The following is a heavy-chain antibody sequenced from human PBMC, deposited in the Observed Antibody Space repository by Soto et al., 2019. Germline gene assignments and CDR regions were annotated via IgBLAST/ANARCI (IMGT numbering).Heavy chain of an antibody. CDR3: ARDSSASATSYSFDY. D-gene: IGHD3-10*01. J-gene: IGHJ4*02. Sequence: GASVKVSCKASGYKFINHYIHWVRQAPGVGLEWMGIINPNGGGTDYAQKFQGRVTMTTDTYASTVHMKLSSLRSEDTAVHFCARDSSASATSYSFDYWGQGTLVTVSS. V-gene: IGHV1-46*01. CDR1: GYKFINHY. CDR2: INPNGGGT.